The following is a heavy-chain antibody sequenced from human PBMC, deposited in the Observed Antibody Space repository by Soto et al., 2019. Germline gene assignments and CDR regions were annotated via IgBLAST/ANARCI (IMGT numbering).Heavy chain of an antibody. J-gene: IGHJ4*02. CDR1: GGSISSGDYY. CDR2: IYYSGST. Sequence: QVQLQESGPGLVKPSQTLSLTCTVSGGSISSGDYYWSWIRQPPGKGLEWIGYIYYSGSTYYNPSLKSRVTISVDTSKDQFSLKLSSVTAADTAVYYCARARYYDSSGYYYYFDYWGQGTLVTVSS. CDR3: ARARYYDSSGYYYYFDY. D-gene: IGHD3-22*01. V-gene: IGHV4-30-4*01.